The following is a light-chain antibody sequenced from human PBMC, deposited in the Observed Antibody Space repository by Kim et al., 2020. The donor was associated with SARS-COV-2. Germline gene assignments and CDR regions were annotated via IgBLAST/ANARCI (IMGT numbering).Light chain of an antibody. CDR3: QQGYSTPRT. V-gene: IGKV1-39*01. CDR2: AAS. J-gene: IGKJ2*01. CDR1: QSISSY. Sequence: SASVGDRVTITCRASQSISSYLPWYQQKPGKAPNLLIFAASSLQSGVPSRFSGSGSGTDLTLTISSLQPEDFATYYCQQGYSTPRTFGQGTKLEI.